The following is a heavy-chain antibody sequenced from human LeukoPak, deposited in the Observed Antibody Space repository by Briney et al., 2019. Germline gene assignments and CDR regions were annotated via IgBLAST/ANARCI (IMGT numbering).Heavy chain of an antibody. D-gene: IGHD6-6*01. Sequence: TSETLSLTCTVSNYSISSDYYWGWIRQPPGKGLEWIGSLFHSGTIYYTPSLKSRVTTSVDTSNNRFSLKLMSVTAADTAVYYCARATRPRGDFDYWGQGTLVTVSS. CDR1: NYSISSDYY. CDR2: LFHSGTI. CDR3: ARATRPRGDFDY. J-gene: IGHJ4*02. V-gene: IGHV4-38-2*02.